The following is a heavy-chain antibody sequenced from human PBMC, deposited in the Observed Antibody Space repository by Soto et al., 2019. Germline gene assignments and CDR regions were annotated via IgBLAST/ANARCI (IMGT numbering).Heavy chain of an antibody. J-gene: IGHJ3*02. CDR1: GFTFSSYA. CDR2: ISGSGGST. CDR3: AKSTLGFVVVVAATPSAFDI. V-gene: IGHV3-23*01. Sequence: EVQLLESGGGLVQPGGSLRLSCAASGFTFSSYAMSWVRQAPGKGLEWVSAISGSGGSTYYADSVKGRFTISRDNSKNTLYLQMNSLRAEDTAVYYCAKSTLGFVVVVAATPSAFDIWGQGTMVTVSS. D-gene: IGHD2-15*01.